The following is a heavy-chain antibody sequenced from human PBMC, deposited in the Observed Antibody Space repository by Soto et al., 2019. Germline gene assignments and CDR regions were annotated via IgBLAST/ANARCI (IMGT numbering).Heavy chain of an antibody. D-gene: IGHD3-10*01. CDR2: ISAYNGNT. Sequence: QVQLVQSGAEVKKPGASVKVSCKASGYTFTSYGISWVRQAPGQGLEWMGWISAYNGNTNYAQKLQGRVTMTTDTXTXXAYMELRSLRSDDTAVYYCARVRYGSGSYYNVADYWGQGTLVTVSS. J-gene: IGHJ4*02. CDR1: GYTFTSYG. V-gene: IGHV1-18*01. CDR3: ARVRYGSGSYYNVADY.